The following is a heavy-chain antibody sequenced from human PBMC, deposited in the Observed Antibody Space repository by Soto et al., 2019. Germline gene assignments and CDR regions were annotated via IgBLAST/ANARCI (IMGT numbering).Heavy chain of an antibody. J-gene: IGHJ4*02. CDR2: INPNSGGT. V-gene: IGHV1-2*04. D-gene: IGHD3-3*01. Sequence: ASVKVSCKASGYTFTGYYMHWVRQAPGQGLEWMGWINPNSGGTNYAQKFQGWVTMTRDTSISTAYMELSRLRSDDTAVYYCARSDGFWSGSAPLAYWRQGTLVTVSS. CDR1: GYTFTGYY. CDR3: ARSDGFWSGSAPLAY.